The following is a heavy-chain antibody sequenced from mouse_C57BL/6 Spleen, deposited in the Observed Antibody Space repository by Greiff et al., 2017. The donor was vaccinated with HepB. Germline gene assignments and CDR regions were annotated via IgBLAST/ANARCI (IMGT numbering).Heavy chain of an antibody. D-gene: IGHD1-1*01. CDR1: GYTFTSYT. J-gene: IGHJ4*01. V-gene: IGHV1-4*01. CDR3: ARDGYGSNYYAMDY. Sequence: QVQLQQSGAELARPGASVKMSCKASGYTFTSYTMHWVKQRPGQGLEWIGYINPSSGYTKYNQKFKDKATLTADKSSSTAYMQLSSLTSEDSAVYYCARDGYGSNYYAMDYWGQGTSVTVSS. CDR2: INPSSGYT.